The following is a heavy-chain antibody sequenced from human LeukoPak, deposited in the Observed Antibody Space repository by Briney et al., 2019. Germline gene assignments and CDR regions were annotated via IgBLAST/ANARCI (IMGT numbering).Heavy chain of an antibody. D-gene: IGHD3-10*01. CDR3: AKDRGFYGSATYYFDY. CDR1: GFTFSSHA. J-gene: IGHJ4*02. CDR2: IGKSGASP. V-gene: IGHV3-23*01. Sequence: GGSLRLSCAASGFTFSSHAMNWVRQAPGKGLEWVSGIGKSGASPHYAGSVKGRFTISRDNSKNTLFLQMNSLRAEDTAVYFCAKDRGFYGSATYYFDYWGQGTMVTVSS.